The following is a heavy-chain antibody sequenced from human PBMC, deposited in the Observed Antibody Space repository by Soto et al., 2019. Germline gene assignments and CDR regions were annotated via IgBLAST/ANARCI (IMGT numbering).Heavy chain of an antibody. Sequence: GGSLRLSCAASGFTFSSHWMSWVRQAPGKGLEWVANIKPDGSEKWYVDSVKGRFTISRDNAKNSQYLQMNSLRAEDTAVYYCARGDYYDSSGPFSDAFDIWGQGTMVTVSS. V-gene: IGHV3-7*04. CDR3: ARGDYYDSSGPFSDAFDI. D-gene: IGHD3-22*01. J-gene: IGHJ3*02. CDR2: IKPDGSEK. CDR1: GFTFSSHW.